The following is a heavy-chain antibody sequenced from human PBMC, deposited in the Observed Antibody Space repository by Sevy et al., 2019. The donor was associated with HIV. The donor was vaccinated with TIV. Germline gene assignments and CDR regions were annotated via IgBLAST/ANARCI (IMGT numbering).Heavy chain of an antibody. D-gene: IGHD6-19*01. CDR1: RFTFSSSA. J-gene: IGHJ4*02. CDR2: ISYDGTDK. V-gene: IGHV3-30-3*01. Sequence: GGSLRLSCAASRFTFSSSAMHWVRQAPGKGLDWVAFISYDGTDKYYADSVKGRFTISRDNSRNTLSLQMNSLRAENTAVYYCVRHGVSSGWYRGYYFDYWGQGTLVTVSS. CDR3: VRHGVSSGWYRGYYFDY.